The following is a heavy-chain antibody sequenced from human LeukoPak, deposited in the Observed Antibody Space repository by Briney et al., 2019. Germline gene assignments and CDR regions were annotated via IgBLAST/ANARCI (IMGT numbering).Heavy chain of an antibody. Sequence: ASVRVSCKPSGYTFTSYDINWVRQATGQGLEWMGWINPNSRNTGYAQKLQGRVTMTRDTSMTTAYLELSSLRSEDTAVYYCARGNYYGDDIYNAFDVWGQGTMVTVSS. CDR2: INPNSRNT. D-gene: IGHD3-10*01. J-gene: IGHJ3*01. CDR3: ARGNYYGDDIYNAFDV. V-gene: IGHV1-8*01. CDR1: GYTFTSYD.